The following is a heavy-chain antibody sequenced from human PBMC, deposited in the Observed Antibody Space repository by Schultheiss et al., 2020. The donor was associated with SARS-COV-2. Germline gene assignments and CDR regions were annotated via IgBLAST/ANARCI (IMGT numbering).Heavy chain of an antibody. Sequence: GESLKISCAASGFTFSSYGMHWVRQAPGKGLEWVAVIWYDGSNKYYADSVKGRFTMSRDNSKNTLYLQMNSLRAEDTAVYYCAKDRGFVVVVDNFDYWGQGTLVTVSS. D-gene: IGHD2-15*01. CDR3: AKDRGFVVVVDNFDY. CDR1: GFTFSSYG. CDR2: IWYDGSNK. V-gene: IGHV3-30*02. J-gene: IGHJ4*02.